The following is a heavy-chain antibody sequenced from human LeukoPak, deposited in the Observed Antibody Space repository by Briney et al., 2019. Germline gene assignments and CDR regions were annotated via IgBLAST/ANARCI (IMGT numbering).Heavy chain of an antibody. J-gene: IGHJ4*02. V-gene: IGHV6-1*01. CDR2: TYYRSKWYY. CDR3: VRDPVGGSTIFDC. Sequence: SQTLSLTCVLSGDSVSSNSAAWHWIRQSPSRGLEWLGRTYYRSKWYYDYSVAVKSRVTINPDTSKNQFSLQLSSVTPEDTAVYYCVRDPVGGSTIFDCWGQGTLVTVSS. CDR1: GDSVSSNSAA. D-gene: IGHD1-26*01.